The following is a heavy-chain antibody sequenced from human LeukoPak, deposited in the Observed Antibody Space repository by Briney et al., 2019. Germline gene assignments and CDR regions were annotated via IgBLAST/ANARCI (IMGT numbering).Heavy chain of an antibody. CDR1: GFTFSSYA. CDR2: ISYDGSNK. D-gene: IGHD6-6*01. CDR3: ARAQRSSLSNYYYGKDV. J-gene: IGHJ6*02. Sequence: GGSLRLSCAASGFTFSSYAMHWVRQAPGKGLEWVAVISYDGSNKYYADSVKGRFTISRDNSKNTLYLQMNSLRAEDTAVYYCARAQRSSLSNYYYGKDVWGQGTTVTVSS. V-gene: IGHV3-30-3*01.